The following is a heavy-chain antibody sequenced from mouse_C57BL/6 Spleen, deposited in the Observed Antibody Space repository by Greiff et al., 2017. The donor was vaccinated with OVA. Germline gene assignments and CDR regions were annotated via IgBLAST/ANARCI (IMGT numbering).Heavy chain of an antibody. CDR3: AREGVYDGYFDY. V-gene: IGHV3-1*01. CDR1: GYSITSGYD. D-gene: IGHD2-3*01. CDR2: ISYSGST. J-gene: IGHJ2*01. Sequence: EVKLQESGPGMVKPSQSLSLTCTVTGYSITSGYDWHWIRHFPGNKLEWMGYISYSGSTNYNPSLKSRISITHDTSKNHFFLKLNSVTTEDTATYYCAREGVYDGYFDYWGQGTTLTVSS.